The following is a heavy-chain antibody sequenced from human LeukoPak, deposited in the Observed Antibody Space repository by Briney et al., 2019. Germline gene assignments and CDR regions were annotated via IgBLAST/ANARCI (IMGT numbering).Heavy chain of an antibody. J-gene: IGHJ6*02. CDR1: GFTFDNYA. CDR3: ARGTDRRWLRGWNDAGYYYYYGMDV. Sequence: GGSLRLSCTASGFTFDNYAMYWVRQAPGKGLEWVSGVSWNSGSIAYADSVKGRFTISRDNSKNTLYLQMNSLRAEDTAVYYCARGTDRRWLRGWNDAGYYYYYGMDVWGQGTTVTVSS. CDR2: VSWNSGSI. D-gene: IGHD1-1*01. V-gene: IGHV3-9*01.